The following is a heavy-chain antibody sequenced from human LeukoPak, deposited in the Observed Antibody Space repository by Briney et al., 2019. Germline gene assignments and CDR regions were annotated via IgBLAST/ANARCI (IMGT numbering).Heavy chain of an antibody. CDR2: MNPNSGNT. J-gene: IGHJ3*02. V-gene: IGHV1-8*01. Sequence: ASVKVSCKASGYTFTRYDINWVRQATGQGLKWMGRMNPNSGNTGYAQKFQGRVTMTRNTSISTAYMELSSLRSEDTAVYYCARSCSGVSCYSGIEAFEIWGQGTMVTVSS. CDR3: ARSCSGVSCYSGIEAFEI. CDR1: GYTFTRYD. D-gene: IGHD2-15*01.